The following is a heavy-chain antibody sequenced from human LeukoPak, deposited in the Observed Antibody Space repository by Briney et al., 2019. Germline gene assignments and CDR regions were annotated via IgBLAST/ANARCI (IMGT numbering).Heavy chain of an antibody. D-gene: IGHD6-25*01. Sequence: SGTLSLTCGVSGGSITTTNFWSWVRQTPGQGLEWIEEVSVSGLSDYNPSLRGGVTMSLDTSKNHLSLKLTSVTAADTAVYYCTRENAAFSPFGYWGQGTLVTV. CDR2: VSVSGLS. J-gene: IGHJ4*02. CDR1: GGSITTTNF. CDR3: TRENAAFSPFGY. V-gene: IGHV4-4*02.